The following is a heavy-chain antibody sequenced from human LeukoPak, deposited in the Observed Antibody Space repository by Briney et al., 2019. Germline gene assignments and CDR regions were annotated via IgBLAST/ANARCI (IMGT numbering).Heavy chain of an antibody. CDR3: ARGFVVGGATTRGGWFDP. V-gene: IGHV1-69*06. CDR1: GGTFSSYA. J-gene: IGHJ5*02. Sequence: SVKVSCKASGGTFSSYASSWVRQAPGQGVEWMGRIIPIFGTANYAQKFQGRVTITADKSTSTAYMELSSLRSEDTAVYYCARGFVVGGATTRGGWFDPWGQGTLVTVSS. CDR2: IIPIFGTA. D-gene: IGHD2-15*01.